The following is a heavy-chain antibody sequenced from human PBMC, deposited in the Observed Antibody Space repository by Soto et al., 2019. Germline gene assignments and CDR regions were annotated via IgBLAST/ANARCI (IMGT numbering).Heavy chain of an antibody. V-gene: IGHV1-2*02. D-gene: IGHD3-3*01. CDR1: GYTFTGYY. Sequence: QVQLVQSGAELKKPGASVKVSCKASGYTFTGYYVHWVRQAPGHGLEWMGWINPNSGGTNYAQRFQGRVTMTRDTSISTAYMELSSLRSDDTAVHYCARSLQFLLPADGFDIWGQGTMVTVSS. CDR3: ARSLQFLLPADGFDI. J-gene: IGHJ3*02. CDR2: INPNSGGT.